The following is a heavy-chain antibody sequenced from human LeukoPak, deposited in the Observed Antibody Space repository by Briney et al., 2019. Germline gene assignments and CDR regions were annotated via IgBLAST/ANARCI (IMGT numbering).Heavy chain of an antibody. CDR3: ARWYYCSSTSCPDSNSYFDL. J-gene: IGHJ2*01. CDR1: GGSISSGGYY. Sequence: TLSLTCTVSGGSISSGGYYWSWIRQHPGKGLEWIGYIYYSGSTYYNPSLKSRVTISVDTSKNQFSLKLSSVTAADTAVYYCARWYYCSSTSCPDSNSYFDLWGRGTLVTVSS. V-gene: IGHV4-31*03. CDR2: IYYSGST. D-gene: IGHD2-2*01.